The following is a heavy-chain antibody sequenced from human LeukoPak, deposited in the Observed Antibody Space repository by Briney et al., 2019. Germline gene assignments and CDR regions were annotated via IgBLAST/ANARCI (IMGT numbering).Heavy chain of an antibody. V-gene: IGHV2-5*01. J-gene: IGHJ4*02. CDR1: GFSLTTDGVG. CDR3: AHVDIEMSTIKSFDY. D-gene: IGHD5-24*01. CDR2: IYWNDDK. Sequence: ESGPPLVKPTQTLTLTCSFSGFSLTTDGVGVGWIRQPPGKALEWLSLIYWNDDKRYSPSLKSRLTITKDTSKNQVVLTMTNMAPVDTATYYCAHVDIEMSTIKSFDYWGQGTLVTVSS.